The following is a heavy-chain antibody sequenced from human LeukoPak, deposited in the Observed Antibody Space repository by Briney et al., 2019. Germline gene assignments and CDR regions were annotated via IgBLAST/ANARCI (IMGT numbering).Heavy chain of an antibody. Sequence: ASVKVSCKASGGTFSSYAFSWVRQAPGQGLEWMGGIIPIFGTTNYAQRFQGRVTITADESTSTAYMELSSLRSEDTAVYYCARGHYYYGSGSYEPLYIYFDYWGQGTLVTVSS. J-gene: IGHJ4*02. CDR2: IIPIFGTT. V-gene: IGHV1-69*13. CDR1: GGTFSSYA. D-gene: IGHD3-10*01. CDR3: ARGHYYYGSGSYEPLYIYFDY.